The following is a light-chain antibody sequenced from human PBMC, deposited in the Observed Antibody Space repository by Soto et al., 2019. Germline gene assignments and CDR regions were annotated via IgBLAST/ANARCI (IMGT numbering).Light chain of an antibody. CDR3: SAYAGSNNLV. CDR2: EVT. CDR1: SSDVGGYNY. V-gene: IGLV2-8*01. Sequence: QSVLTQPPSSSGSPGQSVTISCTGTSSDVGGYNYVSWYQQHPGKAPKLMIYEVTKRPSGVPDRFSGSKSGNTASLTVSGLKAEDEADYYCSAYAGSNNLVLGGGPKLTVL. J-gene: IGLJ2*01.